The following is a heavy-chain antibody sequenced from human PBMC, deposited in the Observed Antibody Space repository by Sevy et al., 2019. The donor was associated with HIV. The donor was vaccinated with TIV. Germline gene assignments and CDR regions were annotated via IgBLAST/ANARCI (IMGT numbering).Heavy chain of an antibody. V-gene: IGHV4-39*01. CDR3: ARSLWDFNAFDI. Sequence: SETLSLTSTVSGGSISSNSYYWGWIRQPPGKGLEWIGSVFYNGDIYYYSSLKSRVTISVDTSKNQFSLKLSAVTAADTAVYYCARSLWDFNAFDIWGQGTMVTVSS. CDR2: VFYNGDI. J-gene: IGHJ3*02. CDR1: GGSISSNSYY. D-gene: IGHD1-26*01.